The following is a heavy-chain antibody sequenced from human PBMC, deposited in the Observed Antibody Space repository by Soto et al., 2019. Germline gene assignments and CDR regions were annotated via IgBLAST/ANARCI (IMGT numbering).Heavy chain of an antibody. V-gene: IGHV6-1*01. CDR1: GDSVSSDSAA. CDR2: TYYRSKWYN. Sequence: PSQTLSLTCAISGDSVSSDSAAWNWIRQCPSRGLEWLGRTYYRSKWYNDYAVSVKSRITINPDTSKNQFSLQLNSVTPEDTAVYYCAGLYCTNGVCYKAHWGQGTLVTVSS. J-gene: IGHJ4*02. D-gene: IGHD2-8*01. CDR3: AGLYCTNGVCYKAH.